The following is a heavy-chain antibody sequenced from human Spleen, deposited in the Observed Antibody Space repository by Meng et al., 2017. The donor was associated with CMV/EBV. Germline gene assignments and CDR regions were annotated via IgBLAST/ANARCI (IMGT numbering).Heavy chain of an antibody. CDR3: ARVRSRLDSALYAFDI. J-gene: IGHJ3*02. V-gene: IGHV3-30*19. CDR1: GFTFSSYG. D-gene: IGHD3-16*01. Sequence: GGSLRLSCAASGFTFSSYGLHWVRQAPGKGLEWVAFMSYDERAEYYADSVKGRFTISRDNSRSTLFLQMNSLGAEDTAVYYCARVRSRLDSALYAFDIESQGTMVTVSS. CDR2: MSYDERAE.